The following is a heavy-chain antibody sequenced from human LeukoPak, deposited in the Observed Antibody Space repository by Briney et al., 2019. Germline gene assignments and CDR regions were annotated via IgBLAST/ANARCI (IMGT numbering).Heavy chain of an antibody. J-gene: IGHJ4*02. CDR1: GLTFSSQW. CDR3: AKGDGYYDSSGYHFGYFDY. D-gene: IGHD3-22*01. CDR2: IEGDGGKK. Sequence: GSLRLSCAASGLTFSSQWMTWVRQAPGKGPEWVANIEGDGGKKFYVDSVEGRFTISRDNAENSLYLQMNSPRAEDTAVYYCAKGDGYYDSSGYHFGYFDYWGQGTLVTVSS. V-gene: IGHV3-7*05.